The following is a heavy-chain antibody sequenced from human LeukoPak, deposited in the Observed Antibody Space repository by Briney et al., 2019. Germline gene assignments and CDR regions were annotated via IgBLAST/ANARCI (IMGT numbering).Heavy chain of an antibody. CDR1: AGSISSYY. CDR2: IYYSGST. V-gene: IGHV4-59*01. J-gene: IGHJ3*02. D-gene: IGHD3-22*01. Sequence: SETLSLTCTGSAGSISSYYWSWIRQPPGKGLEWIGYIYYSGSTNYNPSLKSRVTISVDTSKNQFSLKLSSVTAADTAVYYCARDRYYYDSSGRADDAFDIWGQGTMVTVSS. CDR3: ARDRYYYDSSGRADDAFDI.